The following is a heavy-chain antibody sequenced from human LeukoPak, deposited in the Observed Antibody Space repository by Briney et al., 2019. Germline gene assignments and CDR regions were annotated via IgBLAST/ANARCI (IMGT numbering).Heavy chain of an antibody. V-gene: IGHV3-23*01. J-gene: IGHJ3*02. CDR2: ISGSGGST. Sequence: GSLRLSCAASGFPFSSYAMSGVRQAPGKGLGWVSAISGSGGSTYYADSVKGRFTISRDNSKNTLYLQMNSLRAEDTAVYYCATGSSSWIRAFDIWGQGTMVTVSS. CDR1: GFPFSSYA. D-gene: IGHD6-13*01. CDR3: ATGSSSWIRAFDI.